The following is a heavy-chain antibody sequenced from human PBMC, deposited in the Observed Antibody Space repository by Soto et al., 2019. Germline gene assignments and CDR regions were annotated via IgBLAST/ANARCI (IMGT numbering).Heavy chain of an antibody. CDR2: ISYDGSNK. V-gene: IGHV3-30*18. J-gene: IGHJ4*02. CDR1: GFTFSSYG. CDR3: AKEEVRGVAVAGTAPSDY. Sequence: GGSLRLSCAASGFTFSSYGMHWVRQAPGKGLEWVAVISYDGSNKYYADSVKGRFTISRDNSKNTLYLQMNSLRAEDTAVYYCAKEEVRGVAVAGTAPSDYWGQGTLVTVSS. D-gene: IGHD6-19*01.